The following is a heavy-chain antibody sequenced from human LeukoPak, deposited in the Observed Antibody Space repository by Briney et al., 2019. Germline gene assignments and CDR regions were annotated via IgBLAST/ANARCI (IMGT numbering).Heavy chain of an antibody. Sequence: SEALSLTCTVSGGSVSRDKYSWSWIRQPPGKGLEWIGYISYSGSTNYNPSLKSRVTISVDTSKNQFSLKLRSVTAEDTAVYYCAREGMATIQQTGYYGMDVWGQGTTVTVSS. CDR1: GGSVSRDKYS. CDR2: ISYSGST. V-gene: IGHV4-61*01. CDR3: AREGMATIQQTGYYGMDV. J-gene: IGHJ6*02. D-gene: IGHD5-24*01.